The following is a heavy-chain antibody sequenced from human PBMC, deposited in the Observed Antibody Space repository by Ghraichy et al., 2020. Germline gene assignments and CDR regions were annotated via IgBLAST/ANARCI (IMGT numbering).Heavy chain of an antibody. D-gene: IGHD1-26*01. CDR3: AKDRFSGTYPYHFDY. J-gene: IGHJ4*02. V-gene: IGHV3-23*01. Sequence: GGSLRLSCAASGFTFNNYAMSWVRQAPGKGLDWVSAVSGSGGYTYYADSVQGRFSISRDNSENTVFLQMNSLRAEDTAIYYCAKDRFSGTYPYHFDYWGQGMLVTVSS. CDR2: VSGSGGYT. CDR1: GFTFNNYA.